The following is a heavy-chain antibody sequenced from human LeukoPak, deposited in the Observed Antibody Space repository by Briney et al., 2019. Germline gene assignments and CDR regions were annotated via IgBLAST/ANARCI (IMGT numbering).Heavy chain of an antibody. CDR3: ARDLITMVQGVQPGGRT. CDR2: VYTSGST. D-gene: IGHD3-10*01. J-gene: IGHJ4*02. V-gene: IGHV4-4*07. Sequence: PSETLSLTCTVSVGSISSYYWSWIRQPAGKGLEWIGRVYTSGSTNYNPSLKSLVTMSVDTSKNQFSLKLSSVTAADTAVYYCARDLITMVQGVQPGGRTWGQGTLVTVSS. CDR1: VGSISSYY.